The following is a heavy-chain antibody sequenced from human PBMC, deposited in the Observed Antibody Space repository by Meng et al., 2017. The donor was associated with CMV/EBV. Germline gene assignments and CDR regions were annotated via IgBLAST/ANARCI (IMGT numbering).Heavy chain of an antibody. Sequence: ESLKISCTVSGGSISSSSYYWGWIRQPPGQGLEWIGSIYYSGSTYYNPSLKSRVTISVDTSKNQFSLKLSSVTAADTAVYYCARLDGDGGQDYWGQGTLVTVSS. CDR3: ARLDGDGGQDY. V-gene: IGHV4-39*01. CDR2: IYYSGST. CDR1: GGSISSSSYY. J-gene: IGHJ4*02. D-gene: IGHD5-24*01.